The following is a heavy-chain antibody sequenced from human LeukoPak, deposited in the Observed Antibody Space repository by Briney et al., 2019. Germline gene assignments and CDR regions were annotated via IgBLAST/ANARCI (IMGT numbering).Heavy chain of an antibody. J-gene: IGHJ6*03. CDR3: TRDLVLRFLEWSAPMDV. CDR1: GFTFGDYA. V-gene: IGHV3-49*04. CDR2: IRSKAYGGTT. Sequence: GGSLRLSCTASGFTFGDYAMSWVRQAPGKGLEWVGFIRSKAYGGTTEYAASVKGRFTISRDDSKSIAYLQMNSLKTEDTAVYYCTRDLVLRFLEWSAPMDVWGKGTTVTVSS. D-gene: IGHD3-3*01.